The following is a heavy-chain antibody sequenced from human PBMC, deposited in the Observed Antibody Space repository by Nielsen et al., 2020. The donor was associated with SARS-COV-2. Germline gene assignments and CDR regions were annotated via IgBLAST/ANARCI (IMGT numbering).Heavy chain of an antibody. CDR2: IKKDESEK. V-gene: IGHV3-7*05. CDR1: GFTFSGYW. CDR3: TRLRSSGWYPAASSYFDY. Sequence: GESLKISCAASGFTFSGYWMSWVRQAPGKGLEWVANIKKDESEKYYVDSVKGRWTISRDNAKNSLFLQMNSLRAEDTAVYYCTRLRSSGWYPAASSYFDYWGQGTLVTVSS. J-gene: IGHJ4*02. D-gene: IGHD6-19*01.